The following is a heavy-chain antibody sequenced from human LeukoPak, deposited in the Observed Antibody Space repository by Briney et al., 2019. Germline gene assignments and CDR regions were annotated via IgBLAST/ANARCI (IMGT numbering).Heavy chain of an antibody. CDR2: IKGDEMTT. CDR1: GFTFTTYW. D-gene: IGHD3-10*02. CDR3: ARGGLFAYYFDY. V-gene: IGHV3-74*01. J-gene: IGHJ4*02. Sequence: PGGSLRLSCAASGFTFTTYWMHWVRQAPGKGLDWVSRIKGDEMTTNYADSVEGRFTISRDNAKNTVYLEINSLRAEDTAVYYCARGGLFAYYFDYWGQGTLVTVSS.